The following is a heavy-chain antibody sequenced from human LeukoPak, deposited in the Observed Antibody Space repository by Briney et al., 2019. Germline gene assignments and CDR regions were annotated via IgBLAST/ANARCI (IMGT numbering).Heavy chain of an antibody. D-gene: IGHD1-14*01. V-gene: IGHV3-30*18. Sequence: GGSLRLSCAASGFTFSSYGMHWVRQAPGKGLEWVAVVSYDGSNKYYADSVKGRFTISRDNSKNTLYLQMNSLRAEDTAVYYCAKDTGPGDYWGQGTLVTVSS. J-gene: IGHJ4*02. CDR3: AKDTGPGDY. CDR2: VSYDGSNK. CDR1: GFTFSSYG.